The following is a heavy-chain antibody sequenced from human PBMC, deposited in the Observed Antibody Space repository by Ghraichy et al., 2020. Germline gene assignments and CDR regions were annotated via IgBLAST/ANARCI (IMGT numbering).Heavy chain of an antibody. CDR1: GGSFSGYY. V-gene: IGHV4-34*01. J-gene: IGHJ6*03. D-gene: IGHD3-10*01. CDR3: ARGHYYGSGRGVYSNRARYYMDV. Sequence: SETLSLTCAVYGGSFSGYYWSWIRQPPGKGLEWIGEINHSGSTNYNPSLKSRVTISVDTSKNQFSLKLSSVTAADTAVYYCARGHYYGSGRGVYSNRARYYMDVWGKGTTVTVSS. CDR2: INHSGST.